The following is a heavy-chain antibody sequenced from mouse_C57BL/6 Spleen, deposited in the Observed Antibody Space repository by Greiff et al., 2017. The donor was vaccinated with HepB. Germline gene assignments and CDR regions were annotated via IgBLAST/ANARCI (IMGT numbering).Heavy chain of an antibody. D-gene: IGHD2-5*01. J-gene: IGHJ3*01. CDR3: ARGMGSNYVGAY. V-gene: IGHV1-69*01. Sequence: QVQLQQPGAELVMPGASVKLSCKASGYTFTSYWMHWVKQRPGQGLEWIGEIDPSDSYTNYNQKFKGKSTLTVEKSSSTAYMQLISLTSEDSAVYYCARGMGSNYVGAYWGQGTLVTVSA. CDR1: GYTFTSYW. CDR2: IDPSDSYT.